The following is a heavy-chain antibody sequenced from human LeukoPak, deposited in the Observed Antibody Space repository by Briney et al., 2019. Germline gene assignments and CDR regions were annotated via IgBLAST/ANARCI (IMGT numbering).Heavy chain of an antibody. J-gene: IGHJ4*02. V-gene: IGHV5-51*01. CDR1: GFIFTNYW. Sequence: HGESLKISCKGSGFIFTNYWIGWVRQMPGKGLEWMGIIYPRDSDTRYSPSFQGQVIISADKSISTAYLQWSSLKASDTAMYYCARTSREYQLLDFDYWGQGTLVTVSS. CDR2: IYPRDSDT. CDR3: ARTSREYQLLDFDY. D-gene: IGHD2-2*01.